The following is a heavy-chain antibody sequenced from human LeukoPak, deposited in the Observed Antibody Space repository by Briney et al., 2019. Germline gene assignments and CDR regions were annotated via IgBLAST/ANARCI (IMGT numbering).Heavy chain of an antibody. D-gene: IGHD1-14*01. CDR3: GRGSLRRTVLNWFET. CDR2: ISTSPTNI. J-gene: IGHJ5*02. Sequence: GSLRLSCAASGFTFNTYTMNWVRQAPRRGLEWVSFISTSPTNIYSANSVQPRFNKCRDNAETSLYIQMTRLTAEDTAVYCCGRGSLRRTVLNWFETWGQGTLVTVSS. V-gene: IGHV3-21*01. CDR1: GFTFNTYT.